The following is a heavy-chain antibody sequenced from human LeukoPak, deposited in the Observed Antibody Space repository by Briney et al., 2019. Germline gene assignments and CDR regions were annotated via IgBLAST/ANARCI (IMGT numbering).Heavy chain of an antibody. V-gene: IGHV1-46*01. CDR3: ARAMVRGVIWSIGVGDSSGYLSY. D-gene: IGHD3-10*01. CDR2: INPSGGST. J-gene: IGHJ4*02. Sequence: ASVKVSCKASGYTFTSYYMHWVRQAPGQGLEWMGIINPSGGSTSYAQKFQGRVTMTRDTSTSTVYMELSSLRSEDTAVYYCARAMVRGVIWSIGVGDSSGYLSYWGQGTLVTVSS. CDR1: GYTFTSYY.